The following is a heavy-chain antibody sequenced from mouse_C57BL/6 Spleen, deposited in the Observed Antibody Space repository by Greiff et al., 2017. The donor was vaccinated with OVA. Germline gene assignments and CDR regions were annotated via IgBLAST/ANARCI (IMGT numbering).Heavy chain of an antibody. J-gene: IGHJ2*01. V-gene: IGHV1-50*01. CDR3: AYGSSYYFDY. CDR1: GYTFTSYW. CDR2: IDPSDSYT. Sequence: VKLQQPGAELVKPGASVKLSCKASGYTFTSYWMQWVKQRPGQGLEWIGEIDPSDSYTNYNQKFKGKATLTVDTSSSTAYMQLSSLTSEDSAVYYCAYGSSYYFDYWGQGTTLTVSS. D-gene: IGHD1-1*01.